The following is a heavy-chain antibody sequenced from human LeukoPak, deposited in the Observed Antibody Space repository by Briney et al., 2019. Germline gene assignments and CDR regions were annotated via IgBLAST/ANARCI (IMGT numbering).Heavy chain of an antibody. V-gene: IGHV3-30*02. Sequence: GESLRLSCAASGFTFSSYGMHWVRQAPGKGLEWVAFVRYDGSNKYYPDSVKGRFTISRDNSKNMLYLQMNSLRAEDTAVYYCATAPLDWNDGRLFDYWGQGTLVTVSS. CDR3: ATAPLDWNDGRLFDY. J-gene: IGHJ4*02. CDR2: VRYDGSNK. CDR1: GFTFSSYG. D-gene: IGHD1-1*01.